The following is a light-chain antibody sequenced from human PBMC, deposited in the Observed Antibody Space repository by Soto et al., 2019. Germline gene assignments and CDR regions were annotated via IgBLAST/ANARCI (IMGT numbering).Light chain of an antibody. Sequence: AIQMTQSPSSLSASVGDRVTTTCRASQGIRNDLGWYQQKPGKAPKLLIYAASSLQSGVPTRFSGSGSGTDFTITISSLQPEDFATYYCLQDYNYPWTFGQGTKVEIK. CDR1: QGIRND. V-gene: IGKV1-6*01. CDR2: AAS. J-gene: IGKJ1*01. CDR3: LQDYNYPWT.